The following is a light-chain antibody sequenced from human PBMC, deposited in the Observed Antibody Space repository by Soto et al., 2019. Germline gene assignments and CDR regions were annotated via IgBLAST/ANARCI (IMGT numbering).Light chain of an antibody. Sequence: QSALTQPPSASGSPGQSVTISCTGTSSHVGGYHYVSWYQQHPGKVPKLMVYEVNKRPSGVPDRFSGSKSGNTASLTVSGLQAEDEADYYCTSYAGGNNVFGTGTKLTVL. J-gene: IGLJ1*01. CDR1: SSHVGGYHY. CDR2: EVN. CDR3: TSYAGGNNV. V-gene: IGLV2-8*01.